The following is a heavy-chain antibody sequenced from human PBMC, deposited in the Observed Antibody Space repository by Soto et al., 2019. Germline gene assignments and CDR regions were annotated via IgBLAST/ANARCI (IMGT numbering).Heavy chain of an antibody. J-gene: IGHJ4*02. CDR2: IYYSGST. D-gene: IGHD2-15*01. CDR3: ARCLGVVVVAATLMFDY. Sequence: PSETLSLTCTVSGGSISSGGYYWSWIRQHPGKGLEWIGYIYYSGSTYYNPSLKSRVTISVDTSKNQFSLKLSSWTPPDTAVYYCARCLGVVVVAATLMFDYWGQGTLVPVSS. V-gene: IGHV4-31*03. CDR1: GGSISSGGYY.